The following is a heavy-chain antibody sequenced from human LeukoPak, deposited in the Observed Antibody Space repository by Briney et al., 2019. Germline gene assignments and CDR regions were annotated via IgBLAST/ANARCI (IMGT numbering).Heavy chain of an antibody. Sequence: ASVKVSCKGSGGTFSSYAISWVRQAPGQGLEWMGGIIPIFGTANYAQKFQGRVTITADESTSTAYMELSSLRSEDTAVYYCASPMVGATGADDAFDIWGQGTMVTVSS. CDR1: GGTFSSYA. J-gene: IGHJ3*02. CDR3: ASPMVGATGADDAFDI. CDR2: IIPIFGTA. D-gene: IGHD1-26*01. V-gene: IGHV1-69*13.